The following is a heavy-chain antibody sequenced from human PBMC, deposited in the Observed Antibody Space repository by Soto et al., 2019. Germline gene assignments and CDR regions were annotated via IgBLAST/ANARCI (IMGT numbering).Heavy chain of an antibody. CDR3: ARDTYFYGSGSYGP. D-gene: IGHD3-10*01. V-gene: IGHV3-21*01. CDR1: GFTFSSYS. CDR2: ISSSSSYI. Sequence: EVQLVESGGGLVKPGGSLRLSCAASGFTFSSYSMNWVRQAPGKGLEWVSSISSSSSYIYYADSVKGRFTISRDNAKNSLSLRMNSLRAEDTAVYYCARDTYFYGSGSYGPWGQGTRVTVSS. J-gene: IGHJ5*02.